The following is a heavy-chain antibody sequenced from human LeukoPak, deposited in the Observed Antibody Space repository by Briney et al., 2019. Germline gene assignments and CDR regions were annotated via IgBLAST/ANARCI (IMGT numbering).Heavy chain of an antibody. V-gene: IGHV4-59*08. CDR2: IYYTGTT. CDR1: GGSISRYY. CDR3: ARRVSDPLKVDY. J-gene: IGHJ4*02. D-gene: IGHD3-22*01. Sequence: SETLSLTCTVSGGSISRYYWSWIRQPPGKGLEWIGYIYYTGTTNYNPSLKSRVTISVDTSKNQFSLKLSSVTAADTAVYYCARRVSDPLKVDYWGQGTLVTVSS.